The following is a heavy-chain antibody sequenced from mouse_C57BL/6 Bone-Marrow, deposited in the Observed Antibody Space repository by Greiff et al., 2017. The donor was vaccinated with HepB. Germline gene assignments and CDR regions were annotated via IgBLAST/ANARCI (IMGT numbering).Heavy chain of an antibody. CDR3: ASPAWFAY. Sequence: VQLQQSGAELMKPGASVKLSCKATGYTFTGYWIEWVKQRPGHGLEWIGEILPGSGSTNYNETFKGKSTFAADTSSNTTYMQLCILTTEDSAIYYCASPAWFAYWGQGTLVTVSA. J-gene: IGHJ3*01. CDR1: GYTFTGYW. V-gene: IGHV1-9*01. CDR2: ILPGSGST.